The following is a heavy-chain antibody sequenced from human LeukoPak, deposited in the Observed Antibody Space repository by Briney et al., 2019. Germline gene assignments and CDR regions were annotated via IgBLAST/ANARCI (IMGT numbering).Heavy chain of an antibody. J-gene: IGHJ4*02. Sequence: GGSLRLSCVASGFTFSGYWMTWVRQAPGKGLEWVANIKQDGSEKKYVDSVKGRFSISRDNAKNSVYLQMNSLRVEDTAVYYCARVAYADERFDYWGQGTLVTVSS. CDR2: IKQDGSEK. CDR1: GFTFSGYW. D-gene: IGHD4-17*01. CDR3: ARVAYADERFDY. V-gene: IGHV3-7*01.